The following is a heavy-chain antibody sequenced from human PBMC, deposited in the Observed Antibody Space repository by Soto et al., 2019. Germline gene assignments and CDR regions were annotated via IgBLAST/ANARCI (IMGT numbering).Heavy chain of an antibody. J-gene: IGHJ4*02. CDR3: ARFKGCSGGSCYPYFDY. D-gene: IGHD2-15*01. CDR2: MSYDGSNK. Sequence: VQLVESGGGVVQPGRSLRLSCAASGFTFSSYAMHWVRQAPGKGLEWVAVMSYDGSNKYYADSVKGRFTISRDNSKNTLYLQINSLRAEDTAVYYCARFKGCSGGSCYPYFDYWGQGTLVTVSS. V-gene: IGHV3-30-3*01. CDR1: GFTFSSYA.